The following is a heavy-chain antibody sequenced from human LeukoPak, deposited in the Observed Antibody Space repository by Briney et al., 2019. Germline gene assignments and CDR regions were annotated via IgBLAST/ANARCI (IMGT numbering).Heavy chain of an antibody. CDR2: ISGTGGST. CDR1: GFTFSSYA. CDR3: AKASDVQWFGESHFDY. J-gene: IGHJ4*02. Sequence: GGSLRLSCAASGFTFSSYAMSWVRQAPGKGLEWVSAISGTGGSTYYADSVKGRFTISRDNSKNTLYLQMNSLRAEDTAVYYCAKASDVQWFGESHFDYWGQGTLVTVSS. D-gene: IGHD3-10*01. V-gene: IGHV3-23*01.